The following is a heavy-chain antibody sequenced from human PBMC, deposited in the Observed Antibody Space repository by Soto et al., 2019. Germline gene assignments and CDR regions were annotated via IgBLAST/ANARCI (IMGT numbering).Heavy chain of an antibody. Sequence: PSETLSLTCAVYGGSFSGYYWSWIRQPPGKGLECIGEINHRGGTKYNPSLKSRVTISVDTSKNQLSLKLNSVTAADTAVYYCARGDSSGWFSDYWGQGTLVTVSS. V-gene: IGHV4-34*01. CDR2: INHRGGT. CDR3: ARGDSSGWFSDY. J-gene: IGHJ4*02. D-gene: IGHD6-19*01. CDR1: GGSFSGYY.